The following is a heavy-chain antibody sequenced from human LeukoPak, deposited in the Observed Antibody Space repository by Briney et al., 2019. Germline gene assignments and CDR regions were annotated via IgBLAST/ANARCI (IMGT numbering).Heavy chain of an antibody. CDR3: ARDSLLRFLDY. J-gene: IGHJ4*02. V-gene: IGHV1-2*02. Sequence: ASVKVSCKASRYTFTGYYMHWVRQAPGQGLEWMGWINPNSGGTNYAQKFRGRVTMTRDTSISTAYMELSRLRSDDTAVYYCARDSLLRFLDYWGQGTLVTVSS. D-gene: IGHD3-3*01. CDR2: INPNSGGT. CDR1: RYTFTGYY.